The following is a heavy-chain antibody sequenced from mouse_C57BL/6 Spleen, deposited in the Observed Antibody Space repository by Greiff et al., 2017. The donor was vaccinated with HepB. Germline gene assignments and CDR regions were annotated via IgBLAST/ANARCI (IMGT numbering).Heavy chain of an antibody. CDR2: LSNGGGST. CDR1: GFTFSDYY. J-gene: IGHJ3*01. CDR3: AREYYSSSSSWFAY. D-gene: IGHD1-1*01. V-gene: IGHV5-12*01. Sequence: EVKLMESGGGLVQPGGSLKLSCAASGFTFSDYYMYWVRQTPEKRLEWVAYLSNGGGSTYYPDTVKGRFTISRDNAKDTLYLQMSRLKSEDTARYYCAREYYSSSSSWFAYWGQGTLVTVSA.